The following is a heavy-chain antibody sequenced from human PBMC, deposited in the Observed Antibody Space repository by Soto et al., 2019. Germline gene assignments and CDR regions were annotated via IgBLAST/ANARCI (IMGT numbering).Heavy chain of an antibody. V-gene: IGHV3-30*18. Sequence: QPGGSLRLSCAASGFTFSSYGMHWVRQAPGKGLEWVAVISYDGSNKYYADSVKGRFTISRDNSKNTLYLQMNSLRAEDAAVYYCAKDRGYSYLRSYFDYWGQGTLVTVSS. CDR2: ISYDGSNK. CDR3: AKDRGYSYLRSYFDY. J-gene: IGHJ4*02. D-gene: IGHD5-18*01. CDR1: GFTFSSYG.